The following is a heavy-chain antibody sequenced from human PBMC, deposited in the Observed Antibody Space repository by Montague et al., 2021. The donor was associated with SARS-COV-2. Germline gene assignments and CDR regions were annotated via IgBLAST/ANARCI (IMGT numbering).Heavy chain of an antibody. CDR3: ARSYSTTVVTRAFDY. Sequence: PALVKPTQTLTLTCTFSEFSLSTSGMCVSWIRQPPGKALEWLTLIDWDDDKYYSTSLKTRLTISKDTSKNQVVLTMTNMDPVDTATYYCARSYSTTVVTRAFDYWGQGTLVTVSS. CDR1: EFSLSTSGMC. V-gene: IGHV2-70*01. J-gene: IGHJ4*02. CDR2: IDWDDDK. D-gene: IGHD4-23*01.